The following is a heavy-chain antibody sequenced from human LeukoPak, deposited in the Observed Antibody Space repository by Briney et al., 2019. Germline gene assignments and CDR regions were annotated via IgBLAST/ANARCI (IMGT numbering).Heavy chain of an antibody. CDR2: IYYSGST. Sequence: PSETLSLTCTVPGGSISSSSYYAGWIRQPPRKGLEWIGSIYYSGSTYYNPSLKSRVTISVDTSKNQYSLKLSSVTAADTAVYYCARLRLTTGEVFDYWGQGTLVTVSS. J-gene: IGHJ4*02. CDR3: ARLRLTTGEVFDY. V-gene: IGHV4-39*01. CDR1: GGSISSSSYY. D-gene: IGHD7-27*01.